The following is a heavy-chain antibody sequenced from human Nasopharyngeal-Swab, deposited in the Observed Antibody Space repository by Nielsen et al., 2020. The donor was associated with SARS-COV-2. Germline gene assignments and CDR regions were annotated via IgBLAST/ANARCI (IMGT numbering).Heavy chain of an antibody. J-gene: IGHJ4*02. V-gene: IGHV1-24*01. CDR3: ATYPLRSGYYTGREFDY. Sequence: VKVSCKVPGYTLTELSMHWVRQAPGKGHEWMGGFDPEDGETIYAQKFQGRVTMTEDTSTDTAYMELSSLRSEDTAVYYCATYPLRSGYYTGREFDYWGQGTLVTVSS. CDR2: FDPEDGET. CDR1: GYTLTELS. D-gene: IGHD3-3*01.